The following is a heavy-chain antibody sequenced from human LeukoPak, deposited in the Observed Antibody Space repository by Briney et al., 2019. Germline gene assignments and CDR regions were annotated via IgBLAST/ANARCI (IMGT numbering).Heavy chain of an antibody. D-gene: IGHD6-13*01. V-gene: IGHV5-51*01. Sequence: GESLKISCKGSGYSFTSYWIGWVRQMPGKGLEWMGIIYPGDSDTRYNPSFQGQVTISADKSISTAYLQWSSLKASDTAMYYCARLPPLETQQPNFDYWGQGTLVTVSS. CDR1: GYSFTSYW. J-gene: IGHJ4*02. CDR2: IYPGDSDT. CDR3: ARLPPLETQQPNFDY.